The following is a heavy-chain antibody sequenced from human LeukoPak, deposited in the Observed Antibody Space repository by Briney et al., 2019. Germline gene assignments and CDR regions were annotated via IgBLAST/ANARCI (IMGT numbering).Heavy chain of an antibody. J-gene: IGHJ4*02. V-gene: IGHV3-48*04. CDR1: GFTFSSYS. CDR2: ISSSSSTI. CDR3: ARGDWPVDY. D-gene: IGHD3-16*01. Sequence: GGSLRLSCAASGFTFSSYSMNWVRQAPGKGLEWVSYISSSSSTIYYADSVKGRFTISRDNAKNSLYLQMNSLRAEDTAVYYCARGDWPVDYWGQGTLVTVSS.